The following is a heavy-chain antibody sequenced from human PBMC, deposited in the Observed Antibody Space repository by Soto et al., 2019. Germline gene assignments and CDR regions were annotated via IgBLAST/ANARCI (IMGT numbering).Heavy chain of an antibody. D-gene: IGHD2-15*01. CDR2: INQSGST. V-gene: IGHV4-34*01. Sequence: QVQLQQWGAGLLKPSETLSLTCAVYGWSFSGYYWSWIRQPPGKGLVWSGEINQSGSTNYNPSLMIRVTISVDTSNNQFALKMRSVPAADTAVYYCARAGRGVRVLAATVVYFDYWGKGPLVTVSS. J-gene: IGHJ4*02. CDR3: ARAGRGVRVLAATVVYFDY. CDR1: GWSFSGYY.